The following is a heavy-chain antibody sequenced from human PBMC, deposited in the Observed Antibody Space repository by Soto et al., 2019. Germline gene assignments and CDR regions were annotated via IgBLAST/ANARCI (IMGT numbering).Heavy chain of an antibody. Sequence: QVQLQQWGAGLLKPSETLSLTCAVYGGSFSGYYWTWIRQSPEKGLEWIGEVNHSGTTYYNPSLKTRVTISVHTPKNQFSQKMSSVTAADTAVDYCARGIGYCSSINCYSSRRLRFDSWGQGTLVTVSS. D-gene: IGHD2-2*01. CDR2: VNHSGTT. V-gene: IGHV4-34*01. CDR1: GGSFSGYY. CDR3: ARGIGYCSSINCYSSRRLRFDS. J-gene: IGHJ4*02.